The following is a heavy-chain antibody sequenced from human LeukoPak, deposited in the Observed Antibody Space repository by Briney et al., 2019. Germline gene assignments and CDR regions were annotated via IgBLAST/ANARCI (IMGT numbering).Heavy chain of an antibody. CDR3: ASYTYYYDSSGYSQDAFDI. D-gene: IGHD3-22*01. CDR2: IYHSGST. CDR1: GYSISSGYY. V-gene: IGHV4-38-2*02. Sequence: PSETLSLTCTVSGYSISSGYYWGWIRQPPGKGLEWIGSIYHSGSTYYNPSLKSRVTISVDTSKNQFSLKLSSVTAADTAVYYCASYTYYYDSSGYSQDAFDIWGQGTMVTVSS. J-gene: IGHJ3*02.